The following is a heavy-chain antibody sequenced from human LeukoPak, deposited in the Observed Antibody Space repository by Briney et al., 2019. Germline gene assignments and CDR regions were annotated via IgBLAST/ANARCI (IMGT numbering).Heavy chain of an antibody. CDR1: GFTFSSYA. V-gene: IGHV3-23*01. D-gene: IGHD3-22*01. CDR2: ISGSGGSI. J-gene: IGHJ2*01. CDR3: AKDAYYDSSGYYISWNFDL. Sequence: GSLRLSCAASGFTFSSYAMSWVRQAPGKGLEWVSAISGSGGSIYYADSVKGRFTISRDNPKNTLYLQMDSLRGEDTAVYYCAKDAYYDSSGYYISWNFDLWGRGALVAVSS.